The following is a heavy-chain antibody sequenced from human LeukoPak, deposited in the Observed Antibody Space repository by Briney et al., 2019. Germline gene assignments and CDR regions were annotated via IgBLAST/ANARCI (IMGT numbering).Heavy chain of an antibody. J-gene: IGHJ4*02. V-gene: IGHV4-34*01. D-gene: IGHD4-17*01. CDR3: GLSTTKATTRTIDY. Sequence: SETLSLTCAVYGGSFSVYYWSWIRQPPGKGLEWIGEINRGGSTNYSPSLKSRVTISLDTSKNQVSLKLSSVTAADTAMCYCGLSTTKATTRTIDYWGQGTLVTVSS. CDR2: INRGGST. CDR1: GGSFSVYY.